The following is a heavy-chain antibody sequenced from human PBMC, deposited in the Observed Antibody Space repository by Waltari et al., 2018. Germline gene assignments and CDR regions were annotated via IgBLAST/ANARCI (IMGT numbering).Heavy chain of an antibody. CDR2: INHSGST. J-gene: IGHJ6*02. D-gene: IGHD3-3*01. V-gene: IGHV4-34*01. CDR1: GGSFSGYY. Sequence: QVQLQQWGAGLLKPSETLSLTCAVYGGSFSGYYWSWIRQPPGKGLEWIGEINHSGSTNFNPSLKSRVTISVDTSKNQFSLKLSSVTAADTAVYYCARAQNDFWSGSYYYYYGMDVWGQGTTVTVSS. CDR3: ARAQNDFWSGSYYYYYGMDV.